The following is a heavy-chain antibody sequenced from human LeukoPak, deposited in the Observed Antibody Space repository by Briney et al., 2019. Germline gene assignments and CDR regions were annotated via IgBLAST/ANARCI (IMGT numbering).Heavy chain of an antibody. Sequence: GGALRLSCAASGFTFDDYAMHWVRQAPGKGLEWVSLISGDGGSTYYADSVKGRFTISRDNSKNSLYLQMNSLGTEDTALYYCATSDFAAHFDYWGQGTLVTVSS. J-gene: IGHJ4*02. CDR1: GFTFDDYA. CDR2: ISGDGGST. D-gene: IGHD2/OR15-2a*01. V-gene: IGHV3-43*02. CDR3: ATSDFAAHFDY.